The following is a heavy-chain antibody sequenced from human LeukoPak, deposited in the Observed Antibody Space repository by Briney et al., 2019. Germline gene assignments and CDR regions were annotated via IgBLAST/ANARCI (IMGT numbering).Heavy chain of an antibody. CDR1: GDSISSGYY. D-gene: IGHD3-22*01. J-gene: IGHJ6*02. Sequence: SGTLSLTCTVSGDSISSGYYWGWIRQPPGKGLEWIGSIHDSGSTYYNPSLKSRVTISVDTSKNQFSLKLSSVTAADTAVYYCARVLYYDNSGYYQPGYYYGMDVWGQGTTVTVSS. V-gene: IGHV4-38-2*02. CDR3: ARVLYYDNSGYYQPGYYYGMDV. CDR2: IHDSGST.